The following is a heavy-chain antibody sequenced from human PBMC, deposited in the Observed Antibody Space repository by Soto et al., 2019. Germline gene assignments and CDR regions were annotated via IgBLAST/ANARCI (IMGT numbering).Heavy chain of an antibody. J-gene: IGHJ5*02. D-gene: IGHD1-26*01. Sequence: EVVLLESGGGLEQPGGSLRLSCAASGFIFENFGMSWVRQAPGKGLEWISSISGSGFKKYYADSVKGRFTISRDNSKSTVYLELNKLSAEDTAVYHCAKKQGVELVPLATVDWFDPWGQGSVVTVSS. CDR2: ISGSGFKK. CDR3: AKKQGVELVPLATVDWFDP. CDR1: GFIFENFG. V-gene: IGHV3-23*01.